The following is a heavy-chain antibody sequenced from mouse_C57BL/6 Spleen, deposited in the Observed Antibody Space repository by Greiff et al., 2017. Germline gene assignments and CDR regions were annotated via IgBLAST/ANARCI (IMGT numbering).Heavy chain of an antibody. J-gene: IGHJ4*01. V-gene: IGHV1-64*01. Sequence: QVQLQQPGAELVKPGASVKLSCKASGYTFTSYWMPWVQQRPGHGLEWIGMIPPNSGSTNYNEKFKSKATLTVAKSSSTAYMQLSSLTSEDSTVYYCARAFTTVVATYYAMDYWGQGTSVTVSS. D-gene: IGHD1-1*01. CDR3: ARAFTTVVATYYAMDY. CDR1: GYTFTSYW. CDR2: IPPNSGST.